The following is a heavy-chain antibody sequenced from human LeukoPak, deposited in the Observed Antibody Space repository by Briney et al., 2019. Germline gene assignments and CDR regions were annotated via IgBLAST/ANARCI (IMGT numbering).Heavy chain of an antibody. CDR3: VSDRETQEQI. D-gene: IGHD1-26*01. CDR2: ISYNGDST. V-gene: IGHV3-64D*09. J-gene: IGHJ3*02. CDR1: GFTFSRHN. Sequence: PGGSLILSCSGSGFTFSRHNMHWVRQAPGKGLEYVSAISYNGDSTYYVDSVKGRFTISRDNSKNTLDLQMSSLRPEDTAVYYCVSDRETQEQIWGPGTLVTVSS.